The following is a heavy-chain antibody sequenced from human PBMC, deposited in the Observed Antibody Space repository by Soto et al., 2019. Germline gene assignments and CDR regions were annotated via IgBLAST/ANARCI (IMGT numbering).Heavy chain of an antibody. Sequence: SQTLSLTCAISGDSVSSNSAAWNWIRQSPSRVLEWLGRTYYRSKWYNDYAVSVKSRMTINPDTSKNQFSLQLNSVTPEDTAVYYCARAETGATHYYYYYMDVWGKGTTVTVSS. V-gene: IGHV6-1*01. CDR3: ARAETGATHYYYYYMDV. D-gene: IGHD7-27*01. CDR1: GDSVSSNSAA. J-gene: IGHJ6*03. CDR2: TYYRSKWYN.